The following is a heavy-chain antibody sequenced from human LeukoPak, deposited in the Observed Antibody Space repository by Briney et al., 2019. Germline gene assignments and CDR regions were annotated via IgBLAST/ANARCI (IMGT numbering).Heavy chain of an antibody. J-gene: IGHJ4*02. Sequence: SETLSLTCTVSGGSISSYYWSWIRQPPGKGLEWIGYTYYSGSTNYNPSLKSRVTISVGTSKNQFSLKLSSVTAADTAVYYCARCSQRAYFDYWGQGTLVTVSS. D-gene: IGHD2-2*01. CDR3: ARCSQRAYFDY. V-gene: IGHV4-59*08. CDR2: TYYSGST. CDR1: GGSISSYY.